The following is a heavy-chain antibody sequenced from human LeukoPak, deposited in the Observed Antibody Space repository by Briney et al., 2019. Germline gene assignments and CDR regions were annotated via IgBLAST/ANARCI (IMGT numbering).Heavy chain of an antibody. J-gene: IGHJ4*02. CDR3: AAEYSSSSGIY. Sequence: GGSLRLSCAASGFTFSSYWMHWVRQAPGKGLVWVSRINTDGSSTSYADSVKGRFTISRDNSKNTLYLQMHNLRTEDTAVYYCAAEYSSSSGIYWGQGTLVTVSS. V-gene: IGHV3-74*01. CDR1: GFTFSSYW. D-gene: IGHD6-6*01. CDR2: INTDGSST.